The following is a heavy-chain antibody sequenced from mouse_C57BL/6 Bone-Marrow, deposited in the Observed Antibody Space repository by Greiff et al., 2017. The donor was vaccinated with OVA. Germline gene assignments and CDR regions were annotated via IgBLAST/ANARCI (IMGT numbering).Heavy chain of an antibody. CDR2: IDPSDSYT. Sequence: QVQLQQPGAELVKPGASVKLSCKASGYTFTSYWMQWVKQRPGQGLEWIGEIDPSDSYTNYNGKFKGKATLTADKSSSTAYMQLSSLTSEDTAVYVCARAVTTWYFDVWGTGTTVTVSS. V-gene: IGHV1-50*01. CDR3: ARAVTTWYFDV. J-gene: IGHJ1*03. CDR1: GYTFTSYW. D-gene: IGHD2-2*01.